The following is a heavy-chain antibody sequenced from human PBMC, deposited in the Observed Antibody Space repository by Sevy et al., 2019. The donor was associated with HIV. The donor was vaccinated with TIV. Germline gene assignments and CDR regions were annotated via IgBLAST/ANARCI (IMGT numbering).Heavy chain of an antibody. J-gene: IGHJ4*02. CDR3: ARDVRGEGIRPGELDY. V-gene: IGHV3-33*01. D-gene: IGHD3-10*02. CDR1: GFTFSDYG. CDR2: IWNDGSNK. Sequence: GGSLRLSCAASGFTFSDYGMQWVRQAPGKGLEWVAVIWNDGSNKYYADSLRGRFTTSGDNSSNTLYLQMNSLRAEDTAVYYCARDVRGEGIRPGELDYWGQGTLVTVSS.